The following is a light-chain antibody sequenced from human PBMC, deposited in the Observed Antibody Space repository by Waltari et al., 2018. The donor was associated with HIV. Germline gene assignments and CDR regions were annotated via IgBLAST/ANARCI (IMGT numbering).Light chain of an antibody. CDR1: NIRTKS. CDR3: QVWDSGSEPPVL. J-gene: IGLJ3*02. Sequence: SYVLTQPPSVSVAPGQTARLTCGGHNIRTKSVHWYQQKPGQAPGLVVFDDVDRPSGIPERFSGSNSGNMATLTISRVEAGDEADYYCQVWDSGSEPPVLFGGGTKLTVL. V-gene: IGLV3-21*02. CDR2: DDV.